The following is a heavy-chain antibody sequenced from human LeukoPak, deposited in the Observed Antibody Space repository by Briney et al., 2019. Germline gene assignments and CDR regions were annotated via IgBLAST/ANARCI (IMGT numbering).Heavy chain of an antibody. V-gene: IGHV3-7*01. CDR2: IKQDGSDK. D-gene: IGHD6-19*01. J-gene: IGHJ2*01. Sequence: GGSLRLSCAASGFTLSSYWINWVRQAPGKGLEWVANIKQDGSDKYYLDSVEGRFTISRDNGKNSLYLQLNSLRAEDTAVYYCARGVSGRYVGWYFDLWGRGTLVTVPS. CDR3: ARGVSGRYVGWYFDL. CDR1: GFTLSSYW.